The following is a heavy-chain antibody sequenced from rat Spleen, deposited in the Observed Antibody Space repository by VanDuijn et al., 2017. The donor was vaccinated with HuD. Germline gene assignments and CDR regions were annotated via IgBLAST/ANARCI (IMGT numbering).Heavy chain of an antibody. D-gene: IGHD1-5*01. Sequence: QVQLKESGPGLVQPSQTLSLTCTVSGYSLTDYSVHWVRQPPGKGLEWMGRMRYDVDTYYNSALKYRLSISRDTAKSQVCLEMNSLQTEDTAIYLCNRGEYRNAWGFAYWGQGTLVTVS. CDR3: NRGEYRNAWGFAY. V-gene: IGHV2S30*01. J-gene: IGHJ3*01. CDR2: MRYDVDT. CDR1: GYSLTDYS.